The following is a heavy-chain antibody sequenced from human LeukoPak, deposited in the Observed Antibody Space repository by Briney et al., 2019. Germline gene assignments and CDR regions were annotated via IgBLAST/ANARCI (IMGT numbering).Heavy chain of an antibody. Sequence: PGGSLRLPCAASGFTFDDYAMHWVRQAPGKGLEWVSGISWNSGSIGYADSVKGRFTISRDNAKNSLYLQMNSLRAEDTALYYCAKGYYYYYMDVWGKGTTVTVSS. J-gene: IGHJ6*03. CDR1: GFTFDDYA. CDR3: AKGYYYYYMDV. CDR2: ISWNSGSI. V-gene: IGHV3-9*01.